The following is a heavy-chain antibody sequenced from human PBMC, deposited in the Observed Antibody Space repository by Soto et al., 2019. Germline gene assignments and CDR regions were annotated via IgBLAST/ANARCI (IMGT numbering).Heavy chain of an antibody. CDR1: GFTFRTYT. CDR3: ARDRGYDAHDYYYNAMDV. J-gene: IGHJ6*02. CDR2: IRGFSPYT. D-gene: IGHD2-15*01. V-gene: IGHV3-21*01. Sequence: AAGSLRLSCVASGFTFRTYTMNWVRQAPGKGLEWVSGIRGFSPYTFYAESVKGRFTSSRDNAKNSLYLQMNSLGVEDTAVYYCARDRGYDAHDYYYNAMDVWGQGTTVTVSS.